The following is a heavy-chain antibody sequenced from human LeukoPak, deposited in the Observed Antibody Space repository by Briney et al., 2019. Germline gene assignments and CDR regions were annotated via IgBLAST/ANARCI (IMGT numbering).Heavy chain of an antibody. Sequence: GGSLRPSCAACGFTFDDYAMHWVRQAPGKGLEWVSGISWNSGSIGYADSVKGRLTISRDNAKNTLYLQMNSLTAEDTAVYYCARGPPWYFDLWGRGTLVTVSS. V-gene: IGHV3-9*01. CDR2: ISWNSGSI. D-gene: IGHD6-25*01. CDR1: GFTFDDYA. J-gene: IGHJ2*01. CDR3: ARGPPWYFDL.